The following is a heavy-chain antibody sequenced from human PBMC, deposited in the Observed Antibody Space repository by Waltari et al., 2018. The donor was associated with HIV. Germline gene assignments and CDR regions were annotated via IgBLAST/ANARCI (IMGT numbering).Heavy chain of an antibody. V-gene: IGHV4-39*01. Sequence: QLQLQESGPGLVKPSETLSLTCSVSGASIGRKYYWGWVRQPPGKGLEWMATISHSGNTYYNPSLNNRVTISADTSKNQFSLKLTSVTATDTAVYYCLLEGYFYGMDVWGPGTTVTVSS. CDR1: GASIGRKYY. CDR2: ISHSGNT. D-gene: IGHD1-1*01. CDR3: LLEGYFYGMDV. J-gene: IGHJ6*02.